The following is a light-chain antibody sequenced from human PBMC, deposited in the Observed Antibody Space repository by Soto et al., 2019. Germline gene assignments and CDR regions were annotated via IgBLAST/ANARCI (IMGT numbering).Light chain of an antibody. V-gene: IGKV1-5*03. Sequence: DIQMTQSPSTLSAFVGDTVTITCRASQSIDTWLAWHQQKPGRAPKLLISKASALESGVPSRFSGSGSGTDFTLTIRDVQPDDFAIYYCQQYYNWPPYTFGQGTKLQIE. CDR2: KAS. CDR1: QSIDTW. CDR3: QQYYNWPPYT. J-gene: IGKJ2*01.